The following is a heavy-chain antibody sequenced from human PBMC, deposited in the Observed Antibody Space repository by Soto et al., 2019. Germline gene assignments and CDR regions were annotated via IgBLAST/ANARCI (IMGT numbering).Heavy chain of an antibody. D-gene: IGHD3-22*01. J-gene: IGHJ4*02. CDR3: ARGLQPPYYSSGYYYDY. V-gene: IGHV4-34*01. CDR2: INHSGST. CDR1: GGPFSGYY. Sequence: SETLSLTCAVYGGPFSGYYWSWIRQPPGKGLEWIGEINHSGSTNYNPSLKSRVTISVDTSKNQFSLKLSSVTAADTAVYYCARGLQPPYYSSGYYYDYWGQGTLVTVSS.